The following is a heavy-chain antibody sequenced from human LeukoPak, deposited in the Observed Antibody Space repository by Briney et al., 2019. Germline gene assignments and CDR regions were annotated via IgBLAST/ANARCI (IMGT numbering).Heavy chain of an antibody. V-gene: IGHV3-30*04. CDR3: ARRGYTYGYDY. J-gene: IGHJ4*02. Sequence: TGGSLRLSCAASGFPFSSYAMHGVRQATGKGLEWVAVISYDGSNKYYADSVKGRFTISRDNSKNTLYLQMNSLRAEDTAVYYCARRGYTYGYDYWGQGTLVTVSS. CDR2: ISYDGSNK. D-gene: IGHD5-18*01. CDR1: GFPFSSYA.